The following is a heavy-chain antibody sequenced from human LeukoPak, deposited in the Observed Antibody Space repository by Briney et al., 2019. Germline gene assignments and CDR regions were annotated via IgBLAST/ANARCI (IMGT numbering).Heavy chain of an antibody. V-gene: IGHV4-34*01. CDR2: IHHSGST. Sequence: PSETLSLTCAVYGVSFSGFYWGWIRQPPGKGLEWIGEIHHSGSTNYNPSLKSRVTMSVDTSKNQFSLELSSVTAADTAVYYCASVPYSSGYYNYWGQGTLVTVSS. CDR3: ASVPYSSGYYNY. CDR1: GVSFSGFY. D-gene: IGHD3-22*01. J-gene: IGHJ4*02.